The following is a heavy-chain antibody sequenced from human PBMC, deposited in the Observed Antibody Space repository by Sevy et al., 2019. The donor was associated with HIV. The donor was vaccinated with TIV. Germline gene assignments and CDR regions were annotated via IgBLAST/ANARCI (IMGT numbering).Heavy chain of an antibody. Sequence: GGSLRLSCAASGFTFSDYYMSWIRHAPGKGLEWVSYISSSGSTIYYADSVKGRFTISRDNAKNSLYLQMNSLRAEDTAVYYCARDKSYYYYGMDVWGQGTTVTVSS. V-gene: IGHV3-11*01. CDR3: ARDKSYYYYGMDV. CDR2: ISSSGSTI. CDR1: GFTFSDYY. J-gene: IGHJ6*02.